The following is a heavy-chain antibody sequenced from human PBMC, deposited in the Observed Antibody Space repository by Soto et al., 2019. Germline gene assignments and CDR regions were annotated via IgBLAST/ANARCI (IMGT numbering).Heavy chain of an antibody. Sequence: WTWIRQSPGKGLECIGNVYYNGATTYNPSLRSRVAISIDTSEKQFSLKLNSLTAADSATYFCARAGQTVSFFDFWAQGALVAISS. J-gene: IGHJ5*01. CDR3: ARAGQTVSFFDF. CDR2: VYYNGAT. D-gene: IGHD4-17*01. V-gene: IGHV4-59*01.